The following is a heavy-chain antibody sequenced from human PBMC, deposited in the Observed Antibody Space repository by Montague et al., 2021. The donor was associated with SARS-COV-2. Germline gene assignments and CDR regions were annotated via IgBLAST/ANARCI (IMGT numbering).Heavy chain of an antibody. D-gene: IGHD6-6*01. CDR1: GFSFSSFA. V-gene: IGHV3-23*01. CDR3: AKEGSISSEYYGMDV. CDR2: VSGSGSNK. J-gene: IGHJ6*02. Sequence: SLRLSCAASGFSFSSFAMTWVRQAAGKGLEWVSTVSGSGSNKYYRDSVKGRFIISGDNSKNTLFLQMNSLRAEDTAVYFCAKEGSISSEYYGMDVWGQGTTVSVSS.